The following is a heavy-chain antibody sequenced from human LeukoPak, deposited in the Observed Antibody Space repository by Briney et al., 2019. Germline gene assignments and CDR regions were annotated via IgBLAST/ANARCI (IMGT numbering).Heavy chain of an antibody. V-gene: IGHV3-66*02. J-gene: IGHJ4*02. Sequence: GGSLRLSCAASGFTVSSNYMSWVRQAPGKGLEWVSVIYSGGSTYYADSVKGRFTISRDNSKNTLYLQMNSLRAEDTAVYYCARDPRYYYGSGPNDYWGQGTLVTVSP. CDR1: GFTVSSNY. CDR3: ARDPRYYYGSGPNDY. CDR2: IYSGGST. D-gene: IGHD3-10*01.